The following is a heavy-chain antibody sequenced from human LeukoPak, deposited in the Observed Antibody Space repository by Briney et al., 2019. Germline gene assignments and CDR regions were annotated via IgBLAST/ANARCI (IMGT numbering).Heavy chain of an antibody. CDR1: GFTFNNYG. CDR3: AKVLRYFDFDY. Sequence: GRSLRLSCAASGFTFNNYGIHWVRQAPGKGLEWMSFISPDASNKYYADSVKGRFTISRDNSKNTLYLQMNSLRAEDTAVYYCAKVLRYFDFDYWGQGTLVTVSS. V-gene: IGHV3-30*18. CDR2: ISPDASNK. J-gene: IGHJ4*02. D-gene: IGHD3-9*01.